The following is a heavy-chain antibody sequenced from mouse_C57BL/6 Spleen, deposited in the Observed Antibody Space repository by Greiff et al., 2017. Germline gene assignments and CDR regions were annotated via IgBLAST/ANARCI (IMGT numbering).Heavy chain of an antibody. CDR3: ARKAYYSIYYFDY. J-gene: IGHJ2*01. CDR2: IRSGSSTL. CDR1: GFTFSDYG. D-gene: IGHD2-5*01. V-gene: IGHV5-17*01. Sequence: EVKLVESGGGLVKPGGSLKLSCAASGFTFSDYGMHWVRQAPEKGLEWVAYIRSGSSTLYYADTVKGRFTISRDNAKNTLFLQMTSLRSEDTAMYYCARKAYYSIYYFDYWGQGTTLTVSS.